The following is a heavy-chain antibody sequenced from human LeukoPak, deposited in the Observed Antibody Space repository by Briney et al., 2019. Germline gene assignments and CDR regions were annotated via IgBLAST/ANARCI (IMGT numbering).Heavy chain of an antibody. D-gene: IGHD6-19*01. CDR1: GGSFSGYY. Sequence: SETLSLTCAVYGGSFSGYYWSWIRQPPGKGLEWIGEINHSGSTNYNPSLKSRVTISVDTSKNQFSLKLSSVTAADTAVYYCARSDRAVAAFRHWGQGTLVTVSS. CDR3: ARSDRAVAAFRH. V-gene: IGHV4-34*01. J-gene: IGHJ1*01. CDR2: INHSGST.